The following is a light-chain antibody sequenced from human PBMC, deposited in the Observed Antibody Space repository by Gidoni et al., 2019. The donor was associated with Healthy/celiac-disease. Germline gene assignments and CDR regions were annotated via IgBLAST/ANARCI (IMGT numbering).Light chain of an antibody. CDR3: QQYYSTPWT. CDR1: QSVLYSSNNKNY. J-gene: IGKJ1*01. Sequence: DIVMTQSPDSLAVSLGERATINCKSSQSVLYSSNNKNYLAWYQPKPGQPPKLLIYWASTRESGVPDRFSGSGSGTDFTLTISSLQAEDVAVYYCQQYYSTPWTFGHGTKVEIK. CDR2: WAS. V-gene: IGKV4-1*01.